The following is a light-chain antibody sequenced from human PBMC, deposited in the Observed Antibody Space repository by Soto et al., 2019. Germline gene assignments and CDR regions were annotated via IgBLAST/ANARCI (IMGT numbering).Light chain of an antibody. CDR2: EVS. J-gene: IGLJ1*01. CDR3: SSYAGPSTPIYV. V-gene: IGLV2-14*01. CDR1: SSDVGSYNY. Sequence: QSALTQPASVSGSPGQSITISCTGTSSDVGSYNYVSWYQHHPGKAPKLMISEVSNRPSGISNRFSGSKSGNTASLTISGLQAEDEADYYCSSYAGPSTPIYVFGTGTKVPVL.